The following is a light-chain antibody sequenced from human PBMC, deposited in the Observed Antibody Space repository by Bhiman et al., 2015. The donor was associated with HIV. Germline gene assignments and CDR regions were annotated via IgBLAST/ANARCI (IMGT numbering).Light chain of an antibody. CDR2: DVT. J-gene: IGLJ3*02. V-gene: IGLV2-14*03. CDR1: SSDVGGYNY. CDR3: QSYDSSLSGPWV. Sequence: QSALTQPASVSGSPGQSITISCTGTSSDVGGYNYVSWYQQHPDKAPKVIIYDVTKRPSGVPDRFSGSKSGTSASLAITGLQAEDEADYYCQSYDSSLSGPWVFGGGTKLTVL.